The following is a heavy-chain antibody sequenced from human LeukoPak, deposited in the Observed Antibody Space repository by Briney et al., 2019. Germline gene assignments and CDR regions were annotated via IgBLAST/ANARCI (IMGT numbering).Heavy chain of an antibody. CDR2: IKTNSGGT. J-gene: IGHJ5*02. CDR1: GYTFTGYY. CDR3: ARDPSSSWYWFDP. D-gene: IGHD6-13*01. V-gene: IGHV1-2*02. Sequence: GVSVKVSCKASGYTFTGYYMHWVRQAPGQGLEWMGWIKTNSGGTNYAQKFQGRVTMTRDTSISTAYMELSRLRSDDTAVYYCARDPSSSWYWFDPWGQGTLVTVSS.